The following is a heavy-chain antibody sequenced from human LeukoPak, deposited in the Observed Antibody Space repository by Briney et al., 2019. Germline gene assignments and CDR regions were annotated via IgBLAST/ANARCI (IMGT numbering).Heavy chain of an antibody. J-gene: IGHJ5*02. CDR1: GGSISSYY. CDR3: ARELPSTGNWFDP. D-gene: IGHD1-14*01. CDR2: IYYSGST. V-gene: IGHV4-59*01. Sequence: SETLPLTCTVSGGSISSYYWSWIRQPPGKGLEWIGYIYYSGSTNSNPSLEGRVTMSADTSTNQFSLRLTSVTAADTAIYYCARELPSTGNWFDPWGQGILVTVSS.